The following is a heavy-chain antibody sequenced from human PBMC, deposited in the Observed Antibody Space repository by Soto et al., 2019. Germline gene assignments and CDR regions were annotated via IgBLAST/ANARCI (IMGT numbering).Heavy chain of an antibody. D-gene: IGHD1-1*01. CDR3: ASQGTQNVFDI. V-gene: IGHV1-69*13. J-gene: IGHJ3*02. Sequence: SVKVSCKASGGTFSSYAISWVRQAPGQGLEWMGGIIPIFGTANYAQKFQGRVTITADESTSTAYMELSSLRSEDTAVYYCASQGTQNVFDIWGQGTLVPVSS. CDR2: IIPIFGTA. CDR1: GGTFSSYA.